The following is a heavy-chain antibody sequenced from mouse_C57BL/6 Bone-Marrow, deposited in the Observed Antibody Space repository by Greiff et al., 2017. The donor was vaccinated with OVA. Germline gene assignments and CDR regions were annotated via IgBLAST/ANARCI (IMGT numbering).Heavy chain of an antibody. CDR1: GFTFSDYG. Sequence: EVQRVESGGGLVQPGGSLKLSCAASGFTFSDYGMAWVRQAPRKGPEWVAFISNLAYSIYYADTVTGRFTISRENAKNTLYLEMSSLRSEDTAMYYCAREGDYGSSPFAYWGQGTLVTVSA. V-gene: IGHV5-15*01. CDR3: AREGDYGSSPFAY. CDR2: ISNLAYSI. J-gene: IGHJ3*01. D-gene: IGHD1-1*01.